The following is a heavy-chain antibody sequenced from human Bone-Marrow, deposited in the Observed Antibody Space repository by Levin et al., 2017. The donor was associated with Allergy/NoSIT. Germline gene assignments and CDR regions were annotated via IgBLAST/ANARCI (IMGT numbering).Heavy chain of an antibody. CDR3: ARDLNYYDSGSYLGGLDF. Sequence: GESLKISCAASGFTFSSFWMSWVRQAPGKGLEWVANIKQDGSETFYVDSVNGRFTISRDNAKNSVFLQMDNLRGEDTAVYYCARDLNYYDSGSYLGGLDFWGQGSLVTVSS. D-gene: IGHD3-10*01. CDR2: IKQDGSET. J-gene: IGHJ4*02. V-gene: IGHV3-7*01. CDR1: GFTFSSFW.